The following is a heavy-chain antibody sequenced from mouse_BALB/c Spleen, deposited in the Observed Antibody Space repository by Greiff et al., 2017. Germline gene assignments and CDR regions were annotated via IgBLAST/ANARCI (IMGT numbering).Heavy chain of an antibody. J-gene: IGHJ2*01. CDR1: GFTFSSYG. CDR3: ARDRGECFDY. CDR2: INSNGGST. Sequence: DVMLVESGGGLVQPGGSLKLSCAASGFTFSSYGMSWVRQTPDKRLELVATINSNGGSTYYPDSVKGRFTISRDNAKNTLYLQMSSLKSEDTAMYYCARDRGECFDYWGQGTTLTVSS. V-gene: IGHV5-6-3*01.